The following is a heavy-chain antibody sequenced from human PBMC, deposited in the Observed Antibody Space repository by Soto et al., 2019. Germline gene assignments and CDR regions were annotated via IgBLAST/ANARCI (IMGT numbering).Heavy chain of an antibody. CDR2: ISASGGNI. CDR3: ARDQGGQSGNFIFDT. Sequence: EVQLLESGGGLARPGGSLRLSCVASGFIFSDYAMTWIRQAPGKGLEWVATISASGGNIEYTDSLKGRFTISRDNSKKTLYLQMNSLRAEDTAVYYCARDQGGQSGNFIFDTWGQGTLVTVSS. CDR1: GFIFSDYA. V-gene: IGHV3-23*01. J-gene: IGHJ4*02. D-gene: IGHD3-16*01.